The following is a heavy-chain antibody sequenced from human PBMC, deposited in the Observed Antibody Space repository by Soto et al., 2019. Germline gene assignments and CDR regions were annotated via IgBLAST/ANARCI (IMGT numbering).Heavy chain of an antibody. Sequence: GGSLRLSRAAFGFVLRTYAMGWESQATGIGPVWESFISGSGSIIYWGDSVMGRLNISRDDSKNTLYLQMNSLRAEDTAVYYCSKGPTMGDSSGYYPYYFDFWGQGTLVTAPQ. CDR1: GFVLRTYA. CDR3: SKGPTMGDSSGYYPYYFDF. V-gene: IGHV3-23*01. CDR2: ISGSGSII. D-gene: IGHD3-22*01. J-gene: IGHJ4*02.